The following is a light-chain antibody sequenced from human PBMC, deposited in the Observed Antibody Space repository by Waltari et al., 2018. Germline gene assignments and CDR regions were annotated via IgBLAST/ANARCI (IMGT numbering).Light chain of an antibody. CDR3: QQHDNSPYS. V-gene: IGKV1-33*01. CDR1: QGISNW. CDR2: RAS. Sequence: IQITQSPSSLSASVADRVTITCRASQGISNWLAWYQQKPGKAPKLLIYRASNLETGVPSRFSGSGSGTDFTLTISSLQPEDIATYYCQQHDNSPYSFGQGTKVEIK. J-gene: IGKJ2*03.